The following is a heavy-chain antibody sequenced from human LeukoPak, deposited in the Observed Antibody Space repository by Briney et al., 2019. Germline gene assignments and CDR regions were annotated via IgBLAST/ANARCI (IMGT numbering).Heavy chain of an antibody. D-gene: IGHD6-6*01. J-gene: IGHJ4*02. CDR1: GYSFTSYW. CDR2: IYPGDSDT. Sequence: GEPLKISCKGSGYSFTSYWIGWVRQMPGKGLEWMGIIYPGDSDTRYSPSFQGQVTISADKSISTAYLQWSSLKASDTAMYYCARLMGPASSSKGNIDYWGQGTLVTVSS. V-gene: IGHV5-51*01. CDR3: ARLMGPASSSKGNIDY.